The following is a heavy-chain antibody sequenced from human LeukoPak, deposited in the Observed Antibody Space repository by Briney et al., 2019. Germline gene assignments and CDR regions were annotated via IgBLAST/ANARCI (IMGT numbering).Heavy chain of an antibody. CDR2: ISWNSGSI. J-gene: IGHJ4*02. V-gene: IGHV3-9*01. D-gene: IGHD4-17*01. CDR1: GFTFDDYA. Sequence: GGSLRLSCAASGFTFDDYAMHWVRQAPGKGLEWVSSISWNSGSIGYAASVKGRFTISRDNAKNSLYLQMNSLRAEDTAVYYCVRGSYGAYDYWGQGSLVTVSS. CDR3: VRGSYGAYDY.